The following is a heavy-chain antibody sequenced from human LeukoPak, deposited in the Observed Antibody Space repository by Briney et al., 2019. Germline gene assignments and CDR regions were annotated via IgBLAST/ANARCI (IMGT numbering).Heavy chain of an antibody. V-gene: IGHV3-48*01. CDR3: ARDFDFWSAI. D-gene: IGHD3-3*01. CDR1: GFTFSSYS. J-gene: IGHJ4*02. Sequence: GGSLRLSCAASGFTFSSYSMNWVRQAPGQGLEWVSYISSSSTSIYYADSVKGRFTISRDNAKNSLYLQMSSLRAEDAALYYCARDFDFWSAIWGQGTLVTVSS. CDR2: ISSSSTSI.